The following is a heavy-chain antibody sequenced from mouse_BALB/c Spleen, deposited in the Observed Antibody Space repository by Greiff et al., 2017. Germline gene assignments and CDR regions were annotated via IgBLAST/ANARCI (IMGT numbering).Heavy chain of an antibody. Sequence: GQLKESGAELVKPGASVKLSCTASGFNIKDTYMHWVKQRPEQGLEWIGRIDPANGNTKYDPKFQGKATITADTSSNTAYLQLSSLTSEDTAVYYCARRIYDGYGYFDGWGAGTTVTVSS. J-gene: IGHJ1*01. CDR3: ARRIYDGYGYFDG. CDR1: GFNIKDTY. CDR2: IDPANGNT. D-gene: IGHD2-3*01. V-gene: IGHV14-3*02.